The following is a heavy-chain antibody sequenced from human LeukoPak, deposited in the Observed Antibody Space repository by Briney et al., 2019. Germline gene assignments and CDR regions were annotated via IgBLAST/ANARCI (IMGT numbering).Heavy chain of an antibody. V-gene: IGHV3-7*01. D-gene: IGHD3-22*01. CDR1: GFTFSSYW. CDR3: ARAPRYYDSSASGWFDP. J-gene: IGHJ5*02. Sequence: GGSLRLSCAASGFTFSSYWMSWVRQAPGKGLEWVANIKQDGSEKYYVDSVKGRFTISRDNAKNSLYLQMNSLRAEDTAVYYCARAPRYYDSSASGWFDPWGQGTLVTVSS. CDR2: IKQDGSEK.